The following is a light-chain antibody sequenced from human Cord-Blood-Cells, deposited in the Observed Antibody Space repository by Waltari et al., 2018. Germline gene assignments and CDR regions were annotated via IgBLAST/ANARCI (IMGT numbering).Light chain of an antibody. V-gene: IGKV1-5*01. CDR3: QQYNSYSWT. CDR1: QSISSW. CDR2: DAS. Sequence: DIQMTQSPSTLSASVGDRVTIPCRASQSISSWLAWYQQKPGKAPKILIYDASSLESGVPSRFSGSGSGTEFTLTISSLQPDDFATYYCQQYNSYSWTFGQGTKVEIK. J-gene: IGKJ1*01.